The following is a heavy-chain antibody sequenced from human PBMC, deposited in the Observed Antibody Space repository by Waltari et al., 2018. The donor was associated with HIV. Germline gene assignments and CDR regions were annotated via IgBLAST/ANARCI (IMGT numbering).Heavy chain of an antibody. Sequence: EVQLVESGGGLVQPGRSLRLSCAASGFTFDDYALHWVRQAPGKGLEWVSGISWNRDYTGYADSVKGRFTSSRDNAKNSLYLQMNSLRAEDTALYYCAKGSGGDWNYFGDFDYWGQGTLVTVSS. J-gene: IGHJ4*02. CDR2: ISWNRDYT. CDR3: AKGSGGDWNYFGDFDY. D-gene: IGHD1-7*01. V-gene: IGHV3-9*01. CDR1: GFTFDDYA.